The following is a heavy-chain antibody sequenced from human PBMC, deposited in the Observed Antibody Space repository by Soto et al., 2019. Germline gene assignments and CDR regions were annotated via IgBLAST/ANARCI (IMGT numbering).Heavy chain of an antibody. Sequence: QITLKESGPTLVKPTQPLTLTCTFSGFSLSTSGVGVGWIRQPPGKALEWLALIYWNDDKRYSPSLKSRLTTTKDTSKNQVVLTMTNMDPVDTATYYCAHRRQKSGWSLHYFDYWGQGTLVTVSS. CDR3: AHRRQKSGWSLHYFDY. J-gene: IGHJ4*02. V-gene: IGHV2-5*01. CDR1: GFSLSTSGVG. CDR2: IYWNDDK. D-gene: IGHD6-19*01.